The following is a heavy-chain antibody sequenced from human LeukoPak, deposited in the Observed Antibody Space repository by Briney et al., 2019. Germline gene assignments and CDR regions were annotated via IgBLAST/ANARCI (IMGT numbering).Heavy chain of an antibody. J-gene: IGHJ4*02. V-gene: IGHV3-7*01. D-gene: IGHD2/OR15-2a*01. CDR1: GLTVSSNC. Sequence: PGGSLRLSCAASGLTVSSNCMSWVRQAPGKGLEWVANINQDASQKNYVDSVKGRFTISRDNAKNSLYLQMNSLRPEDTAVYYCARLNTLWGQGTLVTVSS. CDR3: ARLNTL. CDR2: INQDASQK.